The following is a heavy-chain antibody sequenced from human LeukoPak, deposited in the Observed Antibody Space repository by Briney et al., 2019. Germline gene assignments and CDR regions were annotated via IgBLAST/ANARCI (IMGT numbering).Heavy chain of an antibody. J-gene: IGHJ6*04. CDR2: IWYDGSNK. CDR3: AKDQPDMVRGVIMSLYYYYGMDV. Sequence: GGSLRLSCAASGFTFSSYGVHWVRQAPGKGLEWVAVIWYDGSNKYYADSVKGRFTISRDNSKNTLYLQMNSLRAEDTAVYYCAKDQPDMVRGVIMSLYYYYGMDVWGKGTTVTVSS. CDR1: GFTFSSYG. V-gene: IGHV3-33*06. D-gene: IGHD3-10*01.